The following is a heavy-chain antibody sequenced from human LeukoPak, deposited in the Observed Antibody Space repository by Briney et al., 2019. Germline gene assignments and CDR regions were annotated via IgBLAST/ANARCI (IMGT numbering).Heavy chain of an antibody. Sequence: GSLRLSCAASGFPFGDYYMTWIRQAPGKGLEWISYISRSGDTLYYADSVEGRFTISRDNAKNSLFLQMNSLRADDTAVYYCARAGKQLLPLYYYGMDVWGQGTTVTVSS. CDR3: ARAGKQLLPLYYYGMDV. CDR1: GFPFGDYY. CDR2: ISRSGDTL. J-gene: IGHJ6*02. D-gene: IGHD2-2*01. V-gene: IGHV3-11*01.